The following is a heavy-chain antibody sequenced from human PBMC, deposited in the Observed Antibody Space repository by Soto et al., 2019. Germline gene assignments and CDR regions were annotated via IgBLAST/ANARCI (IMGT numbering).Heavy chain of an antibody. V-gene: IGHV1-18*01. CDR1: GYTFTSYG. Sequence: QVQLVQSGAEVKKPGASVKVSCKASGYTFTSYGISWVRQAPGQGLEWMGWISAYNGNTNYAQNLQGRVRMTTDTSTRTVYMDLRSLRSDDTAIYYCARGGYYDSSGSRNYHYYGMDVWGQGTTVTVSS. D-gene: IGHD3-22*01. CDR3: ARGGYYDSSGSRNYHYYGMDV. J-gene: IGHJ6*02. CDR2: ISAYNGNT.